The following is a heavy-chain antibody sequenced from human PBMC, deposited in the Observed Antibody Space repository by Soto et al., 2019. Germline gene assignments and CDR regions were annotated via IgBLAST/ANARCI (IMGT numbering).Heavy chain of an antibody. Sequence: PSETLSLTCVVSGYSISSGYYWVWIRQPPGKGLEWIGSIHHSGNTYYTPSLKSRVTISVDTSKNHFSLKLRSVTAADTAVYSCSIRVTPTGFDYWGQGTLVTVSS. CDR3: SIRVTPTGFDY. V-gene: IGHV4-38-2*01. J-gene: IGHJ4*02. CDR2: IHHSGNT. CDR1: GYSISSGYY. D-gene: IGHD2-21*02.